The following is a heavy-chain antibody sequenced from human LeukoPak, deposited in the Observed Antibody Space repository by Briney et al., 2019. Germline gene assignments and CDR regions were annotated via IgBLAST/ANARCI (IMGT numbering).Heavy chain of an antibody. CDR2: IYHSGST. J-gene: IGHJ4*02. V-gene: IGHV4-59*01. D-gene: IGHD2-15*01. CDR3: ARAAQSYCSGGSCRYYFDY. CDR1: GGSISSYY. Sequence: SETLSLTCTVSGGSISSYYWSWIRQPPGKGLEWIGYIYHSGSTNYNPSLKSRVTISVDTSKNQFSLKLSSVTAADTAVYYCARAAQSYCSGGSCRYYFDYWGQGTLVTVSS.